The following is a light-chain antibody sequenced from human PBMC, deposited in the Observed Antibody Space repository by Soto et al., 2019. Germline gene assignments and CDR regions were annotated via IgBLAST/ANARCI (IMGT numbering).Light chain of an antibody. V-gene: IGLV1-40*01. CDR1: SSSIGAGYD. J-gene: IGLJ1*01. Sequence: QSALAQPPSVSGAPGQRVTISCTGSSSSIGAGYDVHWYQQLPGTAPKLLIYGNSNRPSGVPDRFSGFKSGSSGSLAITGLQAEYEAYYYCHSYDSSLSGYVFGTGTKVTVL. CDR2: GNS. CDR3: HSYDSSLSGYV.